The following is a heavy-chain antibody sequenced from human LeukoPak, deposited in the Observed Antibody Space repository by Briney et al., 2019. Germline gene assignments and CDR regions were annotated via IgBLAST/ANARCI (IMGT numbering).Heavy chain of an antibody. V-gene: IGHV3-23*01. J-gene: IGHJ4*02. D-gene: IGHD2-2*01. Sequence: GGSLRLSCAASGFTFSSYAMSWVRQAPGKGLAWVSGISGSGGSTYHAGSVKGRFTISRDNSRNTLHLQMNSLRAEDTAVYYCAKRSGPAGDTSVFDYWGQGTLVTVSS. CDR3: AKRSGPAGDTSVFDY. CDR2: ISGSGGST. CDR1: GFTFSSYA.